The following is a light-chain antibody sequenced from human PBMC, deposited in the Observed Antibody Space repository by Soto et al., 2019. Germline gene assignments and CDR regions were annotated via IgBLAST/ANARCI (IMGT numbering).Light chain of an antibody. J-gene: IGLJ1*01. CDR1: SGDVGAYNY. CDR2: EVS. CDR3: SSLTTSFTYV. Sequence: QSVLTQPASVSGSPGQSGSISCTGTSGDVGAYNYISWYQQHPGKAPKLLLSEVSNRPSGVSDCFSGSKSGNTASLTISGLQAEDEADYYCSSLTTSFTYVFGTGTKVTVL. V-gene: IGLV2-14*01.